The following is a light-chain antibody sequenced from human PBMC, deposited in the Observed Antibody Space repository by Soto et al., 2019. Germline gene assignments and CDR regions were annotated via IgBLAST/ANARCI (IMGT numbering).Light chain of an antibody. CDR3: QQYNNWPIT. Sequence: EIVLTHSPATLSLSPCERATLSGRASQSVSSSLVWYQQTPGQAPRLLTYDASTRALDTPARFAGSGSGTEFTLTISSLQSEDFAVYFCQQYNNWPITFGQGTRLEIK. V-gene: IGKV3-15*01. CDR2: DAS. J-gene: IGKJ5*01. CDR1: QSVSSS.